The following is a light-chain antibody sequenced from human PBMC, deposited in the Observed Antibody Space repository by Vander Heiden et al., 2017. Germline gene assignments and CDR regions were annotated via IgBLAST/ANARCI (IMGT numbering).Light chain of an antibody. CDR3: LQDYKYPAT. Sequence: AIQMTQSPSSLSASVGDRVTITCRARQGIRNDLGWYQQKPGKAPKLLIYGASSLHSGVPSRFSGSGSGTAFTLTISSLQPEDFATYDCLQDYKYPATFGQGTKVEIK. CDR1: QGIRND. J-gene: IGKJ1*01. V-gene: IGKV1-6*01. CDR2: GAS.